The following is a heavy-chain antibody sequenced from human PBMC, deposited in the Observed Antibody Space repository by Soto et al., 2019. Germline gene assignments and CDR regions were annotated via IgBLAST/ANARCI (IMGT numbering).Heavy chain of an antibody. CDR2: VYYSGTT. J-gene: IGHJ4*02. CDR1: GGSVSDKTYY. V-gene: IGHV4-61*01. Sequence: SETLSLTCSVSGGSVSDKTYYWSWIRQPPGKRLEWIGYVYYSGTTNYNPSLKSRVTISVDLSKNRFSLRLSSVTTADTALYYCARTTAVPNTPRSRYFFDYWGQGTLVPVSS. CDR3: ARTTAVPNTPRSRYFFDY. D-gene: IGHD4-17*01.